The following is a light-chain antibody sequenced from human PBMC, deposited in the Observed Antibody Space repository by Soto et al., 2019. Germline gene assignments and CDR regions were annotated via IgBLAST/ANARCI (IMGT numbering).Light chain of an antibody. V-gene: IGKV1-5*03. CDR2: KAS. CDR3: QQYNSYSET. Sequence: DIQMTQSPSILSASVGDRVTITCRASQSISSWLAWYQQKPGKAPNLLIHKASHLESGVPSRFSGSGSGTEFTLTISSLQPGDFATYYCQQYNSYSETFGQGTKV. CDR1: QSISSW. J-gene: IGKJ1*01.